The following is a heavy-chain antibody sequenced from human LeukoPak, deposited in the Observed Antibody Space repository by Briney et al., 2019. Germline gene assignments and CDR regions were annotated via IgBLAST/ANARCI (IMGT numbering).Heavy chain of an antibody. Sequence: SETLFLTCTVSGGSISSSSYYWGWIRQPPGKGLEWIGSIYYSGSTYYNPSLKSRVTISVDTSKNQFSLKLSSVTAADTAVYYCASFYSSSSFDYWGQGTLVTVSS. CDR2: IYYSGST. CDR3: ASFYSSSSFDY. V-gene: IGHV4-39*01. CDR1: GGSISSSSYY. J-gene: IGHJ4*02. D-gene: IGHD6-6*01.